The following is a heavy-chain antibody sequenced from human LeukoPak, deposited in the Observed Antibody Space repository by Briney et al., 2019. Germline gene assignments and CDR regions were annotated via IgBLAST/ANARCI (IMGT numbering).Heavy chain of an antibody. D-gene: IGHD1-14*01. Sequence: PGGSLRLSCAASGFTFSSYGMSWVRQAPGKGLEWVSAISGSGGSTYYADSVKGRFTISRDNSKNTLYLQMNSLRVEDTAVYYCGREILEPGKTLTYWGQGSLITVSS. CDR2: ISGSGGST. CDR1: GFTFSSYG. V-gene: IGHV3-23*01. CDR3: GREILEPGKTLTY. J-gene: IGHJ4*02.